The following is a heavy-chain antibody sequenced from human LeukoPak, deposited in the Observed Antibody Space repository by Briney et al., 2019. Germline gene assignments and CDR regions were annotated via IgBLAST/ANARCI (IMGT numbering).Heavy chain of an antibody. CDR3: ASPQNGITGTTFAY. CDR2: ISSSGSTV. J-gene: IGHJ4*02. D-gene: IGHD1-7*01. Sequence: GGSLRLSCAASGFTFSDYYMSWIRQAPGKGLEWVSYISSSGSTVYYADCVKGRFTISRDNAKNSLYLQMNSLRAEDTAVYYCASPQNGITGTTFAYWGQGTLVTVSS. V-gene: IGHV3-11*01. CDR1: GFTFSDYY.